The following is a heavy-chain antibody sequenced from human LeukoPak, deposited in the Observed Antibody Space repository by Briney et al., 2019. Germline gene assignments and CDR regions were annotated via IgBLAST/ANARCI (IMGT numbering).Heavy chain of an antibody. V-gene: IGHV4-34*01. CDR1: GGSFSGYY. Sequence: PSETLSLTCAVYGGSFSGYYWSWIRQPPGKGLEWIGEINHSGSTNYNPSLKSRVTISVDTSKNQFSLKLSSVTAADTAVYYCARLPTTVTTLALDYWGQGTLVTVSS. J-gene: IGHJ4*02. D-gene: IGHD4-17*01. CDR2: INHSGST. CDR3: ARLPTTVTTLALDY.